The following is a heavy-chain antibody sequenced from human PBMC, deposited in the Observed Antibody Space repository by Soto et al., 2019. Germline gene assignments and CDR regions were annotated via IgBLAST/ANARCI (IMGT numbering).Heavy chain of an antibody. CDR3: ARAGSYCSSTSCYWDWFDP. D-gene: IGHD2-2*01. CDR1: GFIFRNYG. V-gene: IGHV3-30*03. J-gene: IGHJ5*02. Sequence: PGGSLRLSCATSGFIFRNYGMHWVRQAPGKGLEWVAVISYEGKTQYYADSVKGRFTISRDNAKNSLYLQMNSLRAEDTAVYYCARAGSYCSSTSCYWDWFDPWGQGTLVTVSS. CDR2: ISYEGKTQ.